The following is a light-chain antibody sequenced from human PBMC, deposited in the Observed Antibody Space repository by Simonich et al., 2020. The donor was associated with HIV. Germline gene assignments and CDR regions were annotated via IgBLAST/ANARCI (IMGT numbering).Light chain of an antibody. V-gene: IGKV1-NL1*01. CDR3: QQYYSTPPWT. J-gene: IGKJ1*01. CDR1: QGISNS. Sequence: DIQMTQSPSSLSASVGDRVPITCRANQGISNSLAWYQQKPGKAPKLLLYAASRLESGVPFRFSGSGSGTDYTLTISNLQPEDFATYYCQQYYSTPPWTFGQGTKVEIK. CDR2: AAS.